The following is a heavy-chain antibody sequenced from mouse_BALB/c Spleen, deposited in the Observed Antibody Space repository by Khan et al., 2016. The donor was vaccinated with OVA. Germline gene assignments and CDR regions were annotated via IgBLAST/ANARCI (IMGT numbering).Heavy chain of an antibody. J-gene: IGHJ3*01. V-gene: IGHV1-5*01. Sequence: VQLQQPGPVLARPGASVKMSCKASGYTFTSYWMHWVKQRPGQGLEWIGDIYPGNTDTNYNQKFKGKAKLTAVTSTSTAYMELYSLTHEDSAVYYWTRRNWDVAWFAYWGQGTLVTVSA. CDR2: IYPGNTDT. D-gene: IGHD4-1*01. CDR3: TRRNWDVAWFAY. CDR1: GYTFTSYW.